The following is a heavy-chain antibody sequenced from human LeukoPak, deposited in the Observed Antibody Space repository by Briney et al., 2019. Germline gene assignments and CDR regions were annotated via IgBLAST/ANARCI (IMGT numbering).Heavy chain of an antibody. Sequence: PSGTLSLTCTVSGGSISGYYWGWIRQPAGKGLEWLVRISTTGSTNYSPSLRSCVTISLDESKNQFSLTLSSVTAADTAVYYCARILFGSTRPMRYYYYMDVWGKGTTVTVSS. CDR3: ARILFGSTRPMRYYYYMDV. CDR1: GGSISGYY. CDR2: ISTTGST. V-gene: IGHV4-4*07. J-gene: IGHJ6*03. D-gene: IGHD2-2*01.